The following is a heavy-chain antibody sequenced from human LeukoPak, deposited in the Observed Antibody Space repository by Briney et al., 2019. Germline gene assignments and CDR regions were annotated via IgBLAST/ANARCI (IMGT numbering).Heavy chain of an antibody. CDR2: ISGSGGST. CDR3: AKPRLGCSSTSCYLTAFDY. V-gene: IGHV3-23*01. J-gene: IGHJ4*02. D-gene: IGHD2-2*01. CDR1: GFTFSSYA. Sequence: GGSLRLSCAASGFTFSSYAMSWVRQAPGKGLEWVSAISGSGGSTYYADSVKGRFTISRDSSKNTLYLQMNSLRAEDTAVYYCAKPRLGCSSTSCYLTAFDYWGQGTLVTVSS.